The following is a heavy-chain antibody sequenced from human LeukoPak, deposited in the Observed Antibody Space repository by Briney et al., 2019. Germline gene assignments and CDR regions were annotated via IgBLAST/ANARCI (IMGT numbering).Heavy chain of an antibody. V-gene: IGHV1-58*01. Sequence: SVKVSCKASGFTFTSSAVQWVRQARGQRLEWIGWLVVGSGNTNYAQKFQERVTITRDMSTSTAYMELSSLRSEDTAVYYCAAFPLAGYIPDYWGQGTLVTVSS. CDR3: AAFPLAGYIPDY. CDR2: LVVGSGNT. D-gene: IGHD5-18*01. J-gene: IGHJ4*02. CDR1: GFTFTSSA.